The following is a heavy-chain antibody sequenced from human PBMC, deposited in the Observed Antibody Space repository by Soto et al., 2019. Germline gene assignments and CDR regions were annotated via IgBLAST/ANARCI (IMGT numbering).Heavy chain of an antibody. CDR2: IYFTGST. Sequence: SETLSLTCTVSGGAVSSGTYYWSWIRQPPGKGLEWIGHIYFTGSTNYNPSLKSRVTMSPDTSRNQFSLKLSSVTAADTAVYYCTRGPPRVQWFDPWGLGTLVTVSS. V-gene: IGHV4-61*01. CDR3: TRGPPRVQWFDP. CDR1: GGAVSSGTYY. J-gene: IGHJ5*02.